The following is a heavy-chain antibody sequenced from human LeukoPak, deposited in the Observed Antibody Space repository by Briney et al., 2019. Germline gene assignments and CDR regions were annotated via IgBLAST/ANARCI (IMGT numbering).Heavy chain of an antibody. CDR1: GFTFSSYA. CDR2: ISGSGGST. Sequence: GGSLRLSCAASGFTFSSYAMSWVRQARGKGREWVSAISGSGGSTYYADSVKGRFTISRDKSKNTLYLQMNSLRAEDTAVYYCAKDRGTTTSDYWGQGTLVTVSS. D-gene: IGHD1-26*01. CDR3: AKDRGTTTSDY. J-gene: IGHJ4*02. V-gene: IGHV3-23*01.